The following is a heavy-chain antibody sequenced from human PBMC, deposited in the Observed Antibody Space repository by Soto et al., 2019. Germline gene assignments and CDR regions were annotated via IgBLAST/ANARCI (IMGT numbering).Heavy chain of an antibody. CDR1: GGSISSGDYY. CDR2: IYYSGST. D-gene: IGHD4-17*01. J-gene: IGHJ6*02. V-gene: IGHV4-30-4*01. Sequence: QVQLQESGPGLVKPSQTLSLTCTVSGGSISSGDYYWSWIRQPPGKGLEWIGYIYYSGSTYYNPSLKSRVTISVDPSKNQFSLKLSSVTAADTAVYYCARDYGDYFGYYGMDVWGQGTTVTVSS. CDR3: ARDYGDYFGYYGMDV.